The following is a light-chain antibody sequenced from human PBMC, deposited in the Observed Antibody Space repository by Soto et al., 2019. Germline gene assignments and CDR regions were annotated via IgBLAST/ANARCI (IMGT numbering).Light chain of an antibody. Sequence: QLVLTQSPSASASLGASVKLTCTLSSGHSDYAIAWHQQQPEKGPRYLMKLNNDGSHTKGDGIPDRFSGSSSGAERYLTISSPQSEDEADYYCQTWGTGIRVFGGGTKLTVL. V-gene: IGLV4-69*01. J-gene: IGLJ2*01. CDR1: SGHSDYA. CDR2: LNNDGSH. CDR3: QTWGTGIRV.